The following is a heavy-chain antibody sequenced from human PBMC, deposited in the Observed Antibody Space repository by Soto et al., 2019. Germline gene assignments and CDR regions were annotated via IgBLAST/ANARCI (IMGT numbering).Heavy chain of an antibody. CDR3: AREDRGSYYGVDY. V-gene: IGHV3-33*01. CDR2: IWYDGSNK. Sequence: GGSLRLSCAASGFTFSSYGMHWVRQAPGKGLEWVAVIWYDGSNKYYADSVKGRFTISRDNSKNTLYLQMNSLRAEDTAVYYCAREDRGSYYGVDYWGQGTLVTVTS. J-gene: IGHJ4*02. D-gene: IGHD1-26*01. CDR1: GFTFSSYG.